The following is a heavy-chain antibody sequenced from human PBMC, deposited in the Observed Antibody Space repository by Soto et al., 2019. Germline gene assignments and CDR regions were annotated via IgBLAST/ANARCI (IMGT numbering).Heavy chain of an antibody. J-gene: IGHJ3*02. CDR2: IHAGDSDA. CDR1: GYSFTNDW. Sequence: AGESLKISCQGSGYSFTNDWIGWVRQMPGKGLEWMGMIHAGDSDARYSSSFQGHITISADKSIGTAYLQWRSLTAADTGIYYCARQPFDSRSLVPHAFDIWGQGTMVTVSS. CDR3: ARQPFDSRSLVPHAFDI. V-gene: IGHV5-51*01. D-gene: IGHD6-13*01.